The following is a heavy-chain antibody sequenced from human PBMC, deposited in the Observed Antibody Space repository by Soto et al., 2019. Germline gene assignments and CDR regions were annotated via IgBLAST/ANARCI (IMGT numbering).Heavy chain of an antibody. CDR1: GFTFIAYG. CDR2: ISYDGGNK. CDR3: AKDSGRGSADYFFDY. V-gene: IGHV3-30*18. D-gene: IGHD3-10*01. Sequence: WGSLRLSCAASGFTFIAYGMHLFRQSPFKWLEWVAVISYDGGNKYHADSVKGRFTISRDNSKNTLYLQMNSLGAEDTAVYYCAKDSGRGSADYFFDYWGQGILVTVSS. J-gene: IGHJ4*02.